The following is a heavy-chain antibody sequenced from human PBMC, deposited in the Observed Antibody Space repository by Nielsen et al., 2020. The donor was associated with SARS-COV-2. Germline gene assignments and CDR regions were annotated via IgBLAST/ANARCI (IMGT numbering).Heavy chain of an antibody. D-gene: IGHD3-16*01. CDR1: GGSFSGYY. CDR2: INHSGST. CDR3: ARISGGSIDY. J-gene: IGHJ4*02. V-gene: IGHV4-34*01. Sequence: SETLSLTCAAYGGSFSGYYWSWIRQPPGKGLEWIGEINHSGSTNYNPSLKSRVTISVDTSKNQFSLKLSSVTAADTAVYYCARISGGSIDYWGQGTLVTVSS.